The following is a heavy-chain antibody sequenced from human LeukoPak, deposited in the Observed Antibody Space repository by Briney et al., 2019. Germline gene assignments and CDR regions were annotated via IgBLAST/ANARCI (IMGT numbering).Heavy chain of an antibody. CDR2: FDPEEAKM. J-gene: IGHJ4*02. Sequence: VASVNVSCKVSGNSLSELSIQWVRQAPGKGLECMGGFDPEEAKMVYAQNFQGRVTMTEDTSTQTAYMELSGLTSDDTAVYYCTTRSGDFWSGFVNWGQGTLVTVSS. D-gene: IGHD3-3*01. V-gene: IGHV1-24*01. CDR3: TTRSGDFWSGFVN. CDR1: GNSLSELS.